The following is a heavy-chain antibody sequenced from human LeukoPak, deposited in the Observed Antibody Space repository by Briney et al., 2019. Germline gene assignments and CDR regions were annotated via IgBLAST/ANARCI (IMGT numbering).Heavy chain of an antibody. V-gene: IGHV3-43*01. CDR2: ISWDESTT. D-gene: IGHD2-15*01. Sequence: GGSLRLSCAASGLSIGDNSMHWVRHAPGKGLEWVSLISWDESTTYYSDSVKGRFTVSRDSSKNSLHLQMNSLRTEDTALYYCARGPNRWWVVSRNWGMDVWGQGTTVTVSS. CDR3: ARGPNRWWVVSRNWGMDV. J-gene: IGHJ6*02. CDR1: GLSIGDNS.